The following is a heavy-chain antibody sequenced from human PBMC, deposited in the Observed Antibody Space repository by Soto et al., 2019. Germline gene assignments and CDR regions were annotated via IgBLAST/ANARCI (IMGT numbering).Heavy chain of an antibody. J-gene: IGHJ4*02. CDR2: IYYSGST. CDR3: ARGGAYSSSWCDY. CDR1: GGSISSYY. V-gene: IGHV4-59*01. D-gene: IGHD6-13*01. Sequence: SETLSLTCTVSGGSISSYYWSWIRQPPGKGLEWIGYIYYSGSTNYNPSLKSRVTISVDTSKNQFSLKLSSVTAEDTAVYYCARGGAYSSSWCDYWGQGTLVTVSS.